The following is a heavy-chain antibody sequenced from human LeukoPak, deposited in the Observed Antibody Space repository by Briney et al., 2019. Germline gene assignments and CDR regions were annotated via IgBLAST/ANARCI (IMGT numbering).Heavy chain of an antibody. D-gene: IGHD3-10*01. J-gene: IGHJ6*02. Sequence: GGSLRLSSAASGFTFSSYAMSWVRQAPGKGLEWVSAISGSGGSTYYADSVKGRFTISRDNSKNTLYLQMNSLRAEDTAVYYCAKVPGVRGYYYYGMDVWGQGTTVTVSS. CDR2: ISGSGGST. CDR1: GFTFSSYA. CDR3: AKVPGVRGYYYYGMDV. V-gene: IGHV3-23*01.